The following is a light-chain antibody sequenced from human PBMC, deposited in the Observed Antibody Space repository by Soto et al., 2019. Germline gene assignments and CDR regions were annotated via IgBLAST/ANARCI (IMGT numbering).Light chain of an antibody. CDR2: WAS. Sequence: DIVMTQSPDSLAVSLGERATINCKSSQSVLYSSDNKNYLAWYQQKPRQPPKLLIYWASTRESGVPGRFSGSGSATDFTLTISSLQAEDMAVYFCQQYYSTPHTFGQGTKLEIK. CDR3: QQYYSTPHT. CDR1: QSVLYSSDNKNY. V-gene: IGKV4-1*01. J-gene: IGKJ2*01.